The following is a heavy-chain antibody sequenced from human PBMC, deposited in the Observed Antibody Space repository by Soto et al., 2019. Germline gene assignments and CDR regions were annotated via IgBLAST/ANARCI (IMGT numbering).Heavy chain of an antibody. CDR2: IYYSGST. V-gene: IGHV4-59*12. D-gene: IGHD1-7*01. CDR3: ARDIRLGNWNYPWLEP. J-gene: IGHJ5*02. CDR1: GGSISSYY. Sequence: XETLSLTCTVAGGSISSYYWSWIRQPPGKGLEWIGYIYYSGSTNYNPSLKSRVTISVDTSKNQFSLKLSSVTAADTAVYYCARDIRLGNWNYPWLEPWGLGTLVTVSS.